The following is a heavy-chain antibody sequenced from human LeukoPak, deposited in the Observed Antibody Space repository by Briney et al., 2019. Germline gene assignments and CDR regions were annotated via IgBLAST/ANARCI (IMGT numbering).Heavy chain of an antibody. V-gene: IGHV1-69*05. J-gene: IGHJ5*02. D-gene: IGHD1-14*01. CDR1: GGTFSSYA. CDR2: IIPIFGTA. Sequence: SVKVSCKASGGTFSSYAISWVRQAPGQGREWMGGIIPIFGTANYAQKFQVRVTITTDESTSTAYMALSSLRSEDTAVYYCARENRFRSTDWFDPWGQGPLVTVSS. CDR3: ARENRFRSTDWFDP.